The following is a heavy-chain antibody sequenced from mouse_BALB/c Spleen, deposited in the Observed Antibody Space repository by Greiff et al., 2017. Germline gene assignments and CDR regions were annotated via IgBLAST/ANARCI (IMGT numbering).Heavy chain of an antibody. Sequence: EVKLMESGGGLVKPGGSLKLSCAASGFTFSSYAMSWVRQTPEKRLEWVASISSGGSTYYPDSVKGRFTISRDNARNILYLQMSSLRSEDTAMYYCARGRVGFYAMDYWGQGTSVTVSS. CDR2: ISSGGST. CDR1: GFTFSSYA. D-gene: IGHD1-1*01. CDR3: ARGRVGFYAMDY. J-gene: IGHJ4*01. V-gene: IGHV5-6-5*01.